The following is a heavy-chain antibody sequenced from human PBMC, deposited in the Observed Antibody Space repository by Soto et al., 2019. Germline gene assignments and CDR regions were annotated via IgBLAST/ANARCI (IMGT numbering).Heavy chain of an antibody. J-gene: IGHJ6*02. CDR1: RYIFTNYG. D-gene: IGHD6-13*01. CDR3: ARTSAAGKYYYGMDV. Sequence: ASVKVSCKAVRYIFTNYGVSWVRQAPGQGLEWMGWITTYNGNTEYAQKFQGRVTMTTDASTSTAYMELGSLRSDDTAMYYCARTSAAGKYYYGMDVWGQGTTVTVSS. CDR2: ITTYNGNT. V-gene: IGHV1-18*01.